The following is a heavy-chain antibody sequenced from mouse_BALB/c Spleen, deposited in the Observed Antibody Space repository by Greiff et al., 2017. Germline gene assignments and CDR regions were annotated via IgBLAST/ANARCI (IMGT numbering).Heavy chain of an antibody. CDR1: GFTFSSYG. CDR2: ISSGGSYT. V-gene: IGHV5-6*01. D-gene: IGHD3-3*01. CDR3: ADGTFAY. J-gene: IGHJ3*01. Sequence: EVKLMESGGDLVKPGGSLKLSCAASGFTFSSYGMSWVRQTPDKRLEWVATISSGGSYTYYPDSVKGRFTISRDNAKNTLYLQMSSLKSEDTAMYYCADGTFAYWGQGTLVTVSA.